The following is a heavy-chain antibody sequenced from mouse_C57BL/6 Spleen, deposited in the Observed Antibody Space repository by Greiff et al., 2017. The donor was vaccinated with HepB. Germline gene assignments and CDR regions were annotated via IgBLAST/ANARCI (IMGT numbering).Heavy chain of an antibody. J-gene: IGHJ2*01. D-gene: IGHD6-1*01. CDR2: INPNNGGT. V-gene: IGHV1-22*01. CDR1: GYTFTDYN. Sequence: VQLQQSGPELVKPGASVKMSCKASGYTFTDYNMHWVKQSHGKSLEWIGYINPNNGGTSYNQKFKGKATLTVNKSSSTDYMELRSLTSEDSAVYYCARWGPLRRFDYWGQGTTLTVSS. CDR3: ARWGPLRRFDY.